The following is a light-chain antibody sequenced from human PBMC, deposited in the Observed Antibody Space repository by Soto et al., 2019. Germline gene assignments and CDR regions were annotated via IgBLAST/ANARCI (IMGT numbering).Light chain of an antibody. CDR1: QSVSSSY. V-gene: IGKV3-20*01. J-gene: IGKJ5*01. CDR3: QKYGSSPPIT. Sequence: IVLPQSLGTVSLSPGASAALSGRASQSVSSSYLAWSQQKPGQAPRLLIYGASSRATGIPDRFSGSGSGTDFTLTISRLEPEDLAVYYCQKYGSSPPITVGQGTRLEIK. CDR2: GAS.